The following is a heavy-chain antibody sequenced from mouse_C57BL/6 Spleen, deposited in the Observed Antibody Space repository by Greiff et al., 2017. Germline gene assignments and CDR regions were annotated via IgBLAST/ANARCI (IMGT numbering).Heavy chain of an antibody. D-gene: IGHD2-10*01. Sequence: QVHVKQPGAELVMPGASVKLSCKASGYTFTSYWMHWVKQRPGQGLEWIGELDPSDSYTNYNQKFKGKSTLTVDKSSSTAYMQLSSLTSEDSAVYYCAMGPTPDYWGQGTSVTVSS. V-gene: IGHV1-69*01. CDR1: GYTFTSYW. CDR3: AMGPTPDY. J-gene: IGHJ4*01. CDR2: LDPSDSYT.